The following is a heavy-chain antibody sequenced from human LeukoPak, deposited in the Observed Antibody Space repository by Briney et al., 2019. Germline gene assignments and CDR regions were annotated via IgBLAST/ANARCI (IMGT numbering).Heavy chain of an antibody. D-gene: IGHD3-3*01. Sequence: GGSLRLSCAASGFTFNTHGMHWVRQAPGKGLGWVAAIWFDGSVKHYSDSLKGRFTISRDNSLDTLYLQMNSLRVEDTAMYYCAKDTAIQFLETAFWGQGTLVTVSS. J-gene: IGHJ4*02. CDR1: GFTFNTHG. V-gene: IGHV3-33*06. CDR2: IWFDGSVK. CDR3: AKDTAIQFLETAF.